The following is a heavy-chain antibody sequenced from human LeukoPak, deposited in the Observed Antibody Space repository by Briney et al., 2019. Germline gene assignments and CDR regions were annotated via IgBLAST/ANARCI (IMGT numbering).Heavy chain of an antibody. J-gene: IGHJ5*02. CDR3: ARTPLLYVPWFAP. V-gene: IGHV4-30-4*08. CDR2: IYYSGGT. CDR1: GGSISSGDYY. Sequence: SQTLSLTCTVSGGSISSGDYYWSWIRQPPGKGLEWIGYIYYSGGTYYNPSLKSRVTISVDTSKKQFSLKLRSVTPADTAVSYWARTPLLYVPWFAPWGTGPL. D-gene: IGHD2-2*02.